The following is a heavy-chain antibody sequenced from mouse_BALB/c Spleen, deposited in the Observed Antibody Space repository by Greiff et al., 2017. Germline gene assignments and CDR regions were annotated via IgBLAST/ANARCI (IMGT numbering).Heavy chain of an antibody. V-gene: IGHV14-3*02. CDR3: ATAITTAFGY. J-gene: IGHJ2*01. D-gene: IGHD1-2*01. Sequence: VQLQQSGAELVKPGASVKLSCTASGFNIKDTYMHWVKQRPEQGLEWIGRIDPANGNTKYDPKFQGKATITADTASNTAYLQLSSLTSEDTAVYYCATAITTAFGYWGQGTTLTVSS. CDR1: GFNIKDTY. CDR2: IDPANGNT.